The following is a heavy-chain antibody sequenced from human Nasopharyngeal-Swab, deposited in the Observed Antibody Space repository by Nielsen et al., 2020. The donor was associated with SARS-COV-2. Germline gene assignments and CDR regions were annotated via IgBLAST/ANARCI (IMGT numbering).Heavy chain of an antibody. D-gene: IGHD1-26*01. Sequence: GSLRLSCAVYGGSFSGYYWSWIRQPPGKGLEWIGEINHSGSTNYNPSLKSRVTISVDTSKNQFSLKLSSVTAADTAVYYCARYYSGSYNWFDPWGQGTLVTVSS. V-gene: IGHV4-34*01. CDR1: GGSFSGYY. J-gene: IGHJ5*02. CDR3: ARYYSGSYNWFDP. CDR2: INHSGST.